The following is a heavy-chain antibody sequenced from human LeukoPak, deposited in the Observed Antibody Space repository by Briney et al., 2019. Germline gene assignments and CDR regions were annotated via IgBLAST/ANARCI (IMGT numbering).Heavy chain of an antibody. Sequence: ASVKASCKTSGYTFTGYYMHWVRQAPGQGLEWMGWINPNSGGTNYAQKFQGRVTMTRDTSISTAYMELSRLRSDDTAVYYCARVSIRFLEWLYGHNFDYWGQGTLVTVSS. D-gene: IGHD3-3*01. J-gene: IGHJ4*02. CDR2: INPNSGGT. V-gene: IGHV1-2*02. CDR3: ARVSIRFLEWLYGHNFDY. CDR1: GYTFTGYY.